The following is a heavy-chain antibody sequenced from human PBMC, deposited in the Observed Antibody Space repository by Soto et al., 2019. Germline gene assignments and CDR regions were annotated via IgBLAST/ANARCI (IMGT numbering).Heavy chain of an antibody. CDR2: ISSSSSTI. Sequence: PGGSLRLSCAASGFTFSSYSMNWVRQAPGKGLEWVSYISSSSSTIYYADSVKGRFTISRDNAKNSLYLQMNSLRDEDTAVYYCARDGASRAQLWGDYYGMDVWGQGTTVTVSS. V-gene: IGHV3-48*02. J-gene: IGHJ6*02. CDR1: GFTFSSYS. CDR3: ARDGASRAQLWGDYYGMDV. D-gene: IGHD5-18*01.